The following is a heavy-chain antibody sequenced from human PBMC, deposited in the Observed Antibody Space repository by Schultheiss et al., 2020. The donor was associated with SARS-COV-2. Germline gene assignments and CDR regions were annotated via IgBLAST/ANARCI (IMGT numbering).Heavy chain of an antibody. D-gene: IGHD6-6*01. CDR1: GGSISSDNW. Sequence: SETLSLTCAVSGGSISSDNWWSWIRQPPGKRLEWIGYIYYSGSTNYNPSLKSRVTISVDTSKNQFSLKLSSVTAADTAVYYCARDSTSIAAHWFDPWGQGTLVTVSS. CDR3: ARDSTSIAAHWFDP. CDR2: IYYSGST. J-gene: IGHJ5*02. V-gene: IGHV4-61*01.